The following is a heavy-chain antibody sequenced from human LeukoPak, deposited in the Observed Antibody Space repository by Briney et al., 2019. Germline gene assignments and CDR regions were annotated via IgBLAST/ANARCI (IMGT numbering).Heavy chain of an antibody. D-gene: IGHD4-23*01. J-gene: IGHJ4*02. CDR1: GGTFSSYT. CDR2: IIPILGIA. CDR3: ARGGVYGGTLDH. V-gene: IGHV1-69*02. Sequence: SVKVSCKASGGTFSSYTISWVRQAPGQGLEWMGRIIPILGIANYAQKFQGRVTITADKSTSTAYMELSSLRSEDTAVYYCARGGVYGGTLDHWGQGTLVTVSS.